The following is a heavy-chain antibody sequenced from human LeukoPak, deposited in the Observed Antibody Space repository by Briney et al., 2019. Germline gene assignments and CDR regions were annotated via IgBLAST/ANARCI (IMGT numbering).Heavy chain of an antibody. J-gene: IGHJ4*02. Sequence: GGSLRLSCTVCVFTFGDYAMSWVRQAPGKGLEWVGFIRSKAYGGTTEYAASVKGRFTISRDDSKSIAYLQMNSLKTEDTAVYYCTRDRGKVLWFGEFFDYWGQGTLVTVSS. D-gene: IGHD3-10*01. CDR2: IRSKAYGGTT. V-gene: IGHV3-49*04. CDR1: VFTFGDYA. CDR3: TRDRGKVLWFGEFFDY.